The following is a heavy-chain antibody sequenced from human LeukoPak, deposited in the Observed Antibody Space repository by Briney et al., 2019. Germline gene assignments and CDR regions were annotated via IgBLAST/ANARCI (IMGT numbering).Heavy chain of an antibody. V-gene: IGHV4-39*07. CDR2: IYYSGST. Sequence: SETLSLTCTVSGGSISSSSYYWGWIRQPPGKGLEWIGSIYYSGSTDYNPSLKSRVTISVDTSKNQFSLKLSSVTAADTAVYYCARDGYCSSTSCYFYYWGRGTLVTVSS. J-gene: IGHJ4*02. CDR3: ARDGYCSSTSCYFYY. D-gene: IGHD2-2*03. CDR1: GGSISSSSYY.